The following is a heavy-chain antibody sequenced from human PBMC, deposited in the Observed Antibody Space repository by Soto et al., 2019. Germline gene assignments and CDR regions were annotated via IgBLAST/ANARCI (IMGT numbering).Heavy chain of an antibody. V-gene: IGHV3-23*01. CDR3: AKFAGSSSSWSNYFDY. Sequence: EVQLLESGGGLVQPGGSLRLSCAASGFTFSSYAMSWVRQAPGKGLEWVSAISGSGGSTYYADSVKGRFTISRDNSKNTLYLQMNSLRAEVTAVYYCAKFAGSSSSWSNYFDYWGQGTLVTVSS. J-gene: IGHJ4*02. CDR2: ISGSGGST. D-gene: IGHD6-13*01. CDR1: GFTFSSYA.